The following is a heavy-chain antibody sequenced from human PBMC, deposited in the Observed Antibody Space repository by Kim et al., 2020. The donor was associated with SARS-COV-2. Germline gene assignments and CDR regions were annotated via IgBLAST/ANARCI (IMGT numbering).Heavy chain of an antibody. CDR2: INSDGTTI. CDR1: GFTFSDSW. J-gene: IGHJ4*02. CDR3: ARGSGNFGFDY. D-gene: IGHD1-26*01. V-gene: IGHV3-74*01. Sequence: GGSLRLSCAASGFTFSDSWMHWVRQTPEKGLLWVSRINSDGTTIQYADSVRGRFTIFRDNAKNTLYLEMNSLRAEDLVVYYCARGSGNFGFDYWGQG.